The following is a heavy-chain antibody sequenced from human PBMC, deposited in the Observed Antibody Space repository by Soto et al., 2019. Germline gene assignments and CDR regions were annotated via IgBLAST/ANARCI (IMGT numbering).Heavy chain of an antibody. J-gene: IGHJ4*02. V-gene: IGHV1-69*04. CDR2: VIPNLGVT. D-gene: IGHD2-15*01. Sequence: SVKVSCKASGGTLSSYTFSWVRQAPGQGLEWMGRVIPNLGVTNYAKKFQGRFTIVVDTSTSTAYMELNSLRYEDTAVYYCARDKGYCSDTSRPHLAYCGQGTLVTVSS. CDR3: ARDKGYCSDTSRPHLAY. CDR1: GGTLSSYT.